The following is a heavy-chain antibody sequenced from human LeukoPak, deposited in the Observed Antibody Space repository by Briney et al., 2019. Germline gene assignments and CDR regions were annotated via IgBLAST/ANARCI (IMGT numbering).Heavy chain of an antibody. CDR3: AELGITMIGGV. V-gene: IGHV3-23*01. D-gene: IGHD3-10*02. CDR2: ISGSDGST. J-gene: IGHJ6*04. CDR1: GFTFSNYA. Sequence: GGSLRLSCAASGFTFSNYAMSWVRQAPGKGLEWVSAISGSDGSTNYADSVKGRFTISRDNAKNSLYLQMNSLRAEDTAVYYCAELGITMIGGVWGKGTTVTISS.